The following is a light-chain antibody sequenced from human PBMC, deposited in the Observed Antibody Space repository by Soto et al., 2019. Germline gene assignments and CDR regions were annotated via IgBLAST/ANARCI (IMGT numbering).Light chain of an antibody. CDR3: VQRSVWPWT. V-gene: IGKV3-11*01. Sequence: EIVLTQSPATLSLSPGERGTLSCRASQSVGRYLAWYQHKPGQPPRLLIYDTSNRAPGTPGRFGGSGSGTVFTLIISSLEPEDFAVYYCVQRSVWPWTVGQGNKLEVK. CDR2: DTS. CDR1: QSVGRY. J-gene: IGKJ1*01.